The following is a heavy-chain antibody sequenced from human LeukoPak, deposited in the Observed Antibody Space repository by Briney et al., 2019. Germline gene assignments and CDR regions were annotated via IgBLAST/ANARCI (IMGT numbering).Heavy chain of an antibody. CDR2: IYSSGNA. J-gene: IGHJ6*03. V-gene: IGHV4-4*07. CDR1: GGSISSYY. CDR3: AREGPPNYYYMDV. Sequence: SETLSLTCTVSGGSISSYYWSWIRQPAGEGLEWIGRIYSSGNAHYNPSLKSRVTMSVDTSKNQFSLNLTSVTAADTATYYCAREGPPNYYYMDVWGTGTTVTISS.